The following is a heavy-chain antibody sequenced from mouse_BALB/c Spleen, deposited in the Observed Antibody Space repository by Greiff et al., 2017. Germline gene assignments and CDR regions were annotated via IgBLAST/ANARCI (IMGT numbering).Heavy chain of an antibody. CDR1: GYTFTSYW. Sequence: VQLQQSGTVLARPGASVKMSCKASGYTFTSYWMHWVKQRPGQGLEWIGAIYPGNSDTSYNQKFKGKAKLTAVTSTSTAYMELSRLTKEDSAVYYCTRRVVLLYFDYWGQGTTLTVSS. J-gene: IGHJ2*01. CDR3: TRRVVLLYFDY. CDR2: IYPGNSDT. V-gene: IGHV1-5*01. D-gene: IGHD1-1*02.